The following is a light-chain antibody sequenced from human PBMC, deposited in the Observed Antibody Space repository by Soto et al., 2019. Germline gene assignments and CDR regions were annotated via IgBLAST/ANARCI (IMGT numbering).Light chain of an antibody. V-gene: IGKV3-20*01. J-gene: IGKJ1*01. CDR2: GAS. CDR1: QSVSSSY. CDR3: PQYGSSPWT. Sequence: EIVLTQSPGTLSLSPGERATLSCRASQSVSSSYLAWYQQKPGQAPRPLIYGASSRAIGIPDRFSGSGSGTDFTLTIRRLEPEDFAVYYCPQYGSSPWTFGKGNTVDIK.